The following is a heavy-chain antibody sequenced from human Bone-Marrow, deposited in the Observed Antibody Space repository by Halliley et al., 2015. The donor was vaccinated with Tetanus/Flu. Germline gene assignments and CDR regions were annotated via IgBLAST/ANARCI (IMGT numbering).Heavy chain of an antibody. Sequence: GGVSSISGGGAGTFYATSVKCRFSTSRDTSNNTFYLQMSSLRAEDTALYYCASRRSVGTTYFEYWGQGILVTVSS. D-gene: IGHD1-26*01. CDR3: ASRRSVGTTYFEY. V-gene: IGHV3-23*01. CDR2: ISGGGAGT. J-gene: IGHJ4*02.